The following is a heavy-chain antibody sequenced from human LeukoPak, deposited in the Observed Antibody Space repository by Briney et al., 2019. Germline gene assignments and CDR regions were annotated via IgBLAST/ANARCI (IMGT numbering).Heavy chain of an antibody. CDR1: GGSISSYY. Sequence: SETLSLTCTVSGGSISSYYWSWIRQPPGKGLEWIGEINHSGSTNYNPSLKSRVTISVDTSKNQFSLKLSSVTAADTAVYYCARVQGYDYVWGSYRYGTVDYWGQGTLVTVSS. CDR2: INHSGST. CDR3: ARVQGYDYVWGSYRYGTVDY. V-gene: IGHV4-34*01. D-gene: IGHD3-16*02. J-gene: IGHJ4*02.